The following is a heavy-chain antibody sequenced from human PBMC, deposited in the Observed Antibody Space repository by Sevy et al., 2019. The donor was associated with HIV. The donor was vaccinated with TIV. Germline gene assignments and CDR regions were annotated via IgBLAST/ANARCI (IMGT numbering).Heavy chain of an antibody. CDR2: TSGNSGAI. CDR3: ARGPDCGGDCDVGFYYPLDV. D-gene: IGHD2-21*02. Sequence: GGSLRLSCTVSGFIFSRYSMNWVRQAPGKGLEWISYTSGNSGAIYYPDSVKVRFTVSRGNANNALFLQMSSLKDDDTAVYYCARGPDCGGDCDVGFYYPLDVWGQGTTVTVSS. J-gene: IGHJ6*02. V-gene: IGHV3-48*02. CDR1: GFIFSRYS.